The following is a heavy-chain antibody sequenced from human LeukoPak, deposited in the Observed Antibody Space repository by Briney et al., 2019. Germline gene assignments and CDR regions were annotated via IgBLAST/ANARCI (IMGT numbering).Heavy chain of an antibody. Sequence: SETLSLTCTVSGGSISSYYWSWIRQPPGKGLEWIGYIYYSGSTNYNPSLKSRVTISVDTSKNQFSLKLSSVTAADTAVYYCARGTRYYYGSGSYIIDYWGQGTLVTVSS. D-gene: IGHD3-10*01. V-gene: IGHV4-59*01. CDR1: GGSISSYY. J-gene: IGHJ4*02. CDR2: IYYSGST. CDR3: ARGTRYYYGSGSYIIDY.